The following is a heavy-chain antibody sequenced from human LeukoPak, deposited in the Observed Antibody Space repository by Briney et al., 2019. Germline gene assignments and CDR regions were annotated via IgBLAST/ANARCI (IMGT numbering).Heavy chain of an antibody. J-gene: IGHJ3*02. V-gene: IGHV5-51*01. CDR1: AYSFSTYW. Sequence: HGESLKISCKGSAYSFSTYWIGWVRQMPGKGLECMGIIYPGDSDTRYSPSFEGQVTISADTSITTAYLQWSSLKASDTAIYYCARRFPGADAFDIWGQGTMVTVSS. D-gene: IGHD4/OR15-4a*01. CDR3: ARRFPGADAFDI. CDR2: IYPGDSDT.